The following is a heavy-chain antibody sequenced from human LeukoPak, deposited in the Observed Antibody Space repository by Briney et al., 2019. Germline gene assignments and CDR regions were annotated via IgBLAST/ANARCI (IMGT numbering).Heavy chain of an antibody. CDR1: GFTFSDYY. V-gene: IGHV3-11*06. J-gene: IGHJ4*02. Sequence: GGSLRLSCAASGFTFSDYYMSWIRQAPGKGLEWVSFISSTSSYIKDADSVKGRFTISRDNAKKSLYLQMNSLRAEDTAVYFCARDILGGSGYWGQGTLVTVSS. CDR2: ISSTSSYI. CDR3: ARDILGGSGY. D-gene: IGHD3-16*01.